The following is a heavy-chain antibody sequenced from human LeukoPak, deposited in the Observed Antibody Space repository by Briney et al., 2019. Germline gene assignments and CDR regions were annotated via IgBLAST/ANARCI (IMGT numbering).Heavy chain of an antibody. CDR2: ISSSSSSTI. J-gene: IGHJ4*02. Sequence: GGSLRLSCAASGFTFSSYSMNWARQAPGKGLEWVSYISSSSSSTIYYADSVKGRFTISRDNAKNSLYLQMNSLRAEDTAVYYCARDTRSIYDFWSGYSYYFDYWGQGTLVTVSS. CDR1: GFTFSSYS. CDR3: ARDTRSIYDFWSGYSYYFDY. V-gene: IGHV3-48*04. D-gene: IGHD3-3*01.